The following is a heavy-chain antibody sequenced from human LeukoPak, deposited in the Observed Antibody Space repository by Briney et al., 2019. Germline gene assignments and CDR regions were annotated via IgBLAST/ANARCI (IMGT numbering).Heavy chain of an antibody. CDR3: AKDRDSGYPDY. Sequence: GGALRLSCAASGFTFSSYEMNWVRQAPGQGLGGVSFISLSGSNIYYSDSVKGRFTISRDNAKNSLYLQMNSLRTEDTAVYYCAKDRDSGYPDYWGQGTLVTVSS. CDR1: GFTFSSYE. V-gene: IGHV3-48*03. J-gene: IGHJ4*02. D-gene: IGHD5-12*01. CDR2: ISLSGSNI.